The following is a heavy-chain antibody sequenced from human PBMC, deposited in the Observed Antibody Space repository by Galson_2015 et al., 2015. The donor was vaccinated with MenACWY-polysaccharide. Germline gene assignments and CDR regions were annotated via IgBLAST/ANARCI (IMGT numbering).Heavy chain of an antibody. D-gene: IGHD3-22*01. CDR1: GLTVSSNY. Sequence: SLRLSCAASGLTVSSNYITWVRQPPGKGLDWVSVIYSAGSTYYADSVKGRFTISRNISKNMVFLQMNSLRAEDTALYYCARTGLYERSRYAFEIWGQGTLPTVSS. J-gene: IGHJ3*02. V-gene: IGHV3-53*01. CDR2: IYSAGST. CDR3: ARTGLYERSRYAFEI.